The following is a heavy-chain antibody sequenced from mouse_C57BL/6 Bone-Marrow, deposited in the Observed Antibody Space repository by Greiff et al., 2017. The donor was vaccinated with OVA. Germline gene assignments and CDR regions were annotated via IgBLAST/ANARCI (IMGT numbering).Heavy chain of an antibody. V-gene: IGHV1-81*01. D-gene: IGHD2-5*01. CDR1: GYTFTSYG. Sequence: VQGVESGAELARPGASVKLSCKASGYTFTSYGISWVKQRTGQGLEWIGEIYPRSGNTYYNEKFKGKATLTADKSSSTAYMELRSLTTEDSAVYFCARYSNYLPWFAYWGQGTLVTVSA. CDR3: ARYSNYLPWFAY. CDR2: IYPRSGNT. J-gene: IGHJ3*01.